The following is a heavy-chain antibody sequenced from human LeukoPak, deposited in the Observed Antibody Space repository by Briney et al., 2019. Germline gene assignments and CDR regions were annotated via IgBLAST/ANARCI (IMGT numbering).Heavy chain of an antibody. J-gene: IGHJ6*03. V-gene: IGHV4-59*01. Sequence: SETLSLTCTVSGGSISSYYWSWIRQPPGKGLEWIGYIYYSGSTNYNPSLKSRVTISVDTSKNQFSLKLSSVTAADTAVYYCARSPYYYYMDVWGKGTTVTISS. CDR2: IYYSGST. CDR3: ARSPYYYYMDV. CDR1: GGSISSYY.